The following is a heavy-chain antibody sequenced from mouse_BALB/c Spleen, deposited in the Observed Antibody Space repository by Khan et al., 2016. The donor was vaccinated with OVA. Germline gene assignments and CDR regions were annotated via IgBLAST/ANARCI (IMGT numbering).Heavy chain of an antibody. J-gene: IGHJ3*01. CDR3: ARSTYRYAFVY. V-gene: IGHV3-8*02. CDR2: MIYTGYT. D-gene: IGHD2-14*01. Sequence: MQLEASGPSLVKPSQTLSLTCSVTGDSITSGYWSWIRKFPGNKLEYMGYMIYTGYTYYNPSLKSRISITRHTSKNQYYLQLNSVTTEDTATYYCARSTYRYAFVYWGQGTLVTVSA. CDR1: GDSITSGY.